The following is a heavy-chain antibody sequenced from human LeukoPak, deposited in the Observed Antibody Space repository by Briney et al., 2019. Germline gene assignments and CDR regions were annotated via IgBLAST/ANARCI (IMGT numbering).Heavy chain of an antibody. D-gene: IGHD2-2*01. Sequence: QAGGSLRLSCAASGFTFSSYAMSSVRQTPGKGLEWVSAISGSGGSTYYADSVKGRFTISRDNSKNTLYLQMNSLRAEDTAVYYCAKHTIPSRFDPWGQGTLVTVSS. J-gene: IGHJ5*02. CDR1: GFTFSSYA. CDR3: AKHTIPSRFDP. V-gene: IGHV3-23*01. CDR2: ISGSGGST.